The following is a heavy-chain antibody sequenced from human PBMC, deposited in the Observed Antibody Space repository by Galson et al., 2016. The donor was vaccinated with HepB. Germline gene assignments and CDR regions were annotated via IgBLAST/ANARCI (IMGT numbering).Heavy chain of an antibody. J-gene: IGHJ4*02. Sequence: SLRLSCAASGFTFSGYWMTWVRQAPGKGLEWVANIKQDGSEKNYVDSVKGRFTISRDNAKNLVYLQMNSLRAEDTAMYYCASAPAATGSDYWGQGTLVTV. V-gene: IGHV3-7*01. CDR1: GFTFSGYW. CDR3: ASAPAATGSDY. CDR2: IKQDGSEK. D-gene: IGHD1-1*01.